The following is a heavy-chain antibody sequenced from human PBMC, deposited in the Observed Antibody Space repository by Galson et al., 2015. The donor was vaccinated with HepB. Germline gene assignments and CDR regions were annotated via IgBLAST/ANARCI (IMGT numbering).Heavy chain of an antibody. D-gene: IGHD6-19*01. Sequence: SLRLSCAGSGFMFDDYGMTWVRQAPGKGLEWVSGINWDGTSSGYADSVKGRFTISRDNAKKSLYLQMNSLRVDDTALYYCARESVTGTWWGQGTLVTVS. V-gene: IGHV3-20*04. CDR3: ARESVTGTW. CDR1: GFMFDDYG. J-gene: IGHJ4*02. CDR2: INWDGTSS.